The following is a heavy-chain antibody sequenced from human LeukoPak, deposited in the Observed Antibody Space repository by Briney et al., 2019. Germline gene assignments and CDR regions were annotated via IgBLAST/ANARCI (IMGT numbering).Heavy chain of an antibody. CDR3: ASSSTWRSWFDP. CDR1: GFTFSSYA. CDR2: ISASGGST. Sequence: GGSLRLSCAASGFTFSSYAMSWVRQAPGKGLEWVSAISASGGSTYYADSVKGRFTISRDNSKNMLYLQMNSLRAEDTAVYFCASSSTWRSWFDPWGQGTLVTVSS. J-gene: IGHJ5*02. D-gene: IGHD6-13*01. V-gene: IGHV3-23*01.